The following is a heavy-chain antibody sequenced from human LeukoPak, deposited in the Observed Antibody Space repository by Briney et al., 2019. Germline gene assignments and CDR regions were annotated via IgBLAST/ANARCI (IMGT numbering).Heavy chain of an antibody. CDR3: AREGYYDGWGSPSTDPFYFDY. CDR2: IKQDGSEK. J-gene: IGHJ4*02. D-gene: IGHD3-10*01. CDR1: GFTFSSYW. V-gene: IGHV3-7*01. Sequence: GGSLRLSCAASGFTFSSYWMSWVRQAPGKGLEWVANIKQDGSEKYYLDSVKGRFTISRDNAKKSLYLQMNSLRAEDTAVYYCAREGYYDGWGSPSTDPFYFDYWSQGALVTVSS.